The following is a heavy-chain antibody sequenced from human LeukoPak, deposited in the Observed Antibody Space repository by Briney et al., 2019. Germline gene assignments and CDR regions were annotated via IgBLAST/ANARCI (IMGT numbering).Heavy chain of an antibody. CDR3: ARDEDYYDSSGPFDY. D-gene: IGHD3-22*01. CDR2: INSDGSST. V-gene: IGHV3-74*01. J-gene: IGHJ4*02. Sequence: PGGSLRLSCAASGFTFSSYWMHWVRHAPGKGLVWVSRINSDGSSTSYADSVKGRFTISRDNAKNTLYLQMNSLRAEDTAVYYCARDEDYYDSSGPFDYWGQGTLVTVSS. CDR1: GFTFSSYW.